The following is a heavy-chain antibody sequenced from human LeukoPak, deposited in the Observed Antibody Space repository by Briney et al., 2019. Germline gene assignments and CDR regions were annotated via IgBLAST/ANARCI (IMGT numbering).Heavy chain of an antibody. D-gene: IGHD3-22*01. V-gene: IGHV1-2*06. CDR3: ARAGYYYDSSGYRPAYYFDY. CDR2: INPNSGGT. J-gene: IGHJ4*02. CDR1: GYTFTSYY. Sequence: ASVKVSCKASGYTFTSYYMHWVRQAPGQGLEWMGRINPNSGGTNYAQKFQGRVTMTRDTSISTAYMELSRLRSDDTAVYYCARAGYYYDSSGYRPAYYFDYWGQGTLVTVSS.